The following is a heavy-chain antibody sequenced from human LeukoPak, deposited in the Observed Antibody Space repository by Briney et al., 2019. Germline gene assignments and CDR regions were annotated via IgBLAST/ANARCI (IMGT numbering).Heavy chain of an antibody. V-gene: IGHV4-31*03. CDR3: ARYGTGSSSWYWFDP. Sequence: SETLSLTCTVSGGSISSGGYYWSWIRQHPGKGLEWIGYIYYSGSTYYNPSLKSRVTISVDTSKNQFSLKLSFVTAADTAVYYCARYGTGSSSWYWFDPWGQGTLVTVSS. D-gene: IGHD6-13*01. CDR1: GGSISSGGYY. CDR2: IYYSGST. J-gene: IGHJ5*02.